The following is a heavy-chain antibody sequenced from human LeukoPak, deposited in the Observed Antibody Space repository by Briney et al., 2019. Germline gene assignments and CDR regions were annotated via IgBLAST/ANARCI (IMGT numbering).Heavy chain of an antibody. D-gene: IGHD6-19*01. J-gene: IGHJ5*02. CDR1: GFTFSSYS. CDR3: AKDPGIAVAGTYA. CDR2: ISSSSSYI. V-gene: IGHV3-21*04. Sequence: GGSLRLSCAASGFTFSSYSMNWVRQAPGKGLEWVSSISSSSSYIYYADSVKGRFTISRDNAKNSLYLQMNSLRAEDTAAYYCAKDPGIAVAGTYAWGQGTLVTVSS.